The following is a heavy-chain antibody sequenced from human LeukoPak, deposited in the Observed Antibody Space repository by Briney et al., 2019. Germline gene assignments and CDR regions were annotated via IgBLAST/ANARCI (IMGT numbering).Heavy chain of an antibody. CDR1: GGSISSSNW. J-gene: IGHJ5*02. V-gene: IGHV4-4*02. CDR2: IYHSGST. CDR3: ARGPGGYSFWFDP. D-gene: IGHD5-18*01. Sequence: SETLSLTCAVSGGSISSSNWWSWVRRPPGKGLEWIGEIYHSGSTNYNPSLKSRVTISVDKSKNQFSLKLSSVTAADTAVYYCARGPGGYSFWFDPWGQGTLVTVSS.